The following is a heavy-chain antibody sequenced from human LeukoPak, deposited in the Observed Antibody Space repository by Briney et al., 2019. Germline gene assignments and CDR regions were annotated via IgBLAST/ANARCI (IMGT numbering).Heavy chain of an antibody. CDR3: AKKAQAAGTGFDY. J-gene: IGHJ4*02. Sequence: GGSLRPSCAASGFSFSSYAMSWVRQAPGKGLEWVSAISGSGGSTYYAGSVKGRFTISRDNSKNTLYLQMNSLRAEDTAVYYCAKKAQAAGTGFDYWGQGTLVTVSS. V-gene: IGHV3-23*01. D-gene: IGHD6-13*01. CDR2: ISGSGGST. CDR1: GFSFSSYA.